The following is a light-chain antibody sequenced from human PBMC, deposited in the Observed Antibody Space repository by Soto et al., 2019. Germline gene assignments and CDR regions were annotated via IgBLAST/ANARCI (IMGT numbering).Light chain of an antibody. CDR1: QSISSW. Sequence: DIQMTQSPSTLSASVGGRVTITCRASQSISSWLAWYQQKPGKAPKLLIYKASSLESGVPSRFSGSGSGTEFTLTINRLQPDDFATYYCQQYNSYPWTFCQGTKVEIK. J-gene: IGKJ1*01. V-gene: IGKV1-5*03. CDR3: QQYNSYPWT. CDR2: KAS.